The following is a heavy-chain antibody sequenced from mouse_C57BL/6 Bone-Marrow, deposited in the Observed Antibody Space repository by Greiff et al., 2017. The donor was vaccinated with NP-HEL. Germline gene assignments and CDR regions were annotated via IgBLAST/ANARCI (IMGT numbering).Heavy chain of an antibody. J-gene: IGHJ3*01. D-gene: IGHD2-12*01. Sequence: EVKLVESGGGLVKPGGSLKLSCAASGFTFSSYAMSWVRQTPEKRLEWVATISDGGSYTYYPHNVKGRFTISRDNAKNNLYLQMSHLKSEDTAMYYCARVTRTWFAYWGQGTLVTVSA. V-gene: IGHV5-4*03. CDR3: ARVTRTWFAY. CDR2: ISDGGSYT. CDR1: GFTFSSYA.